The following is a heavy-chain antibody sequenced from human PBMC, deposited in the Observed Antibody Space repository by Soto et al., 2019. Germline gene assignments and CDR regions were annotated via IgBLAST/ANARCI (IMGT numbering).Heavy chain of an antibody. Sequence: QRHLVESGGGVVQPGRSLRLSCAASGFTFSSYGMHWLRQAPGTGLEWVAVISHDGAFKDYADSVKGRFTISRDNSENTLFLEMNRLGPSDTAVYYCAKDYGPKAPYPYSNTHTDFWGQGPRVTVSS. J-gene: IGHJ4*02. CDR2: ISHDGAFK. CDR3: AKDYGPKAPYPYSNTHTDF. CDR1: GFTFSSYG. V-gene: IGHV3-30*18. D-gene: IGHD6-13*01.